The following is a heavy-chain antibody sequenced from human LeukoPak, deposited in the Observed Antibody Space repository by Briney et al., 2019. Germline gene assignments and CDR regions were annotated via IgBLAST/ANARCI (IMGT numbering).Heavy chain of an antibody. CDR3: ARHGLKLATIPDYYYYYMDV. CDR2: IYPGDSDT. CDR1: GYSLTSYW. D-gene: IGHD5-24*01. J-gene: IGHJ6*03. V-gene: IGHV5-51*01. Sequence: VESLKISWKGSGYSLTSYWIGWGRQMPATGLEWMGIIYPGDSDTRYSPSFHGQVTIPADKSISTAYLQWSRMKASDTAMYSCARHGLKLATIPDYYYYYMDVWGKGTTVTVSS.